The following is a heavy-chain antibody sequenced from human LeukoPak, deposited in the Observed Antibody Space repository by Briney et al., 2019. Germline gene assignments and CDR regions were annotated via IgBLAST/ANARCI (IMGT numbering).Heavy chain of an antibody. CDR3: ARHESEGRLVPLPYGMDV. D-gene: IGHD3-9*01. CDR2: IYYSGST. Sequence: SETLSLTCTVSGGSISSYYWSWIRQPPGKGLEWIGYIYYSGSTTYNPSLKSRVTISVDTSKNQFSLKLSSVTAADTAVYYCARHESEGRLVPLPYGMDVWGQGTTVTVSS. V-gene: IGHV4-59*08. CDR1: GGSISSYY. J-gene: IGHJ6*02.